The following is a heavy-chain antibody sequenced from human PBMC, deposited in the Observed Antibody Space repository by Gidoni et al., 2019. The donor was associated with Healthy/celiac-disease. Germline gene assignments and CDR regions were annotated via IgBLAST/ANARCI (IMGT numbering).Heavy chain of an antibody. D-gene: IGHD2-15*01. Sequence: QVQLVESGGGLVKPGGSLRLSCAASGFTFSDYYMRWIRQAPGKGLEWVSYISSSSSYTNYADSVKGRFTISRDNAKNSLYLQMNSLRTEDTAVYYCARNRAYCSGGSCYGGPLSPGWFDPWGQGTLVTVSS. CDR1: GFTFSDYY. CDR3: ARNRAYCSGGSCYGGPLSPGWFDP. V-gene: IGHV3-11*05. J-gene: IGHJ5*02. CDR2: ISSSSSYT.